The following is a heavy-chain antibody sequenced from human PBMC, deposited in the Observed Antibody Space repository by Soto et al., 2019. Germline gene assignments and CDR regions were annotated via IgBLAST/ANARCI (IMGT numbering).Heavy chain of an antibody. D-gene: IGHD1-26*01. J-gene: IGHJ4*02. V-gene: IGHV3-30-3*01. CDR1: GFTFSSYA. CDR3: ARMGGGSYYYFDS. Sequence: GGSLRLSCAASGFTFSSYAMHWVRQAPGKGLEWVAVISYDGSNKYYADSEKGRFTISRDNSKNTLYLQMNSLRAEDTAVYYCARMGGGSYYYFDSWGQGTLVTVSS. CDR2: ISYDGSNK.